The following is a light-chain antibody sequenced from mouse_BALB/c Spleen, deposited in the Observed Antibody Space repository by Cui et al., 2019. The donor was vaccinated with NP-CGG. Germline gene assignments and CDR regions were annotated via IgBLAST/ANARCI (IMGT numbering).Light chain of an antibody. Sequence: QAVVSHESALTTSPGETVTLTCRSSTGAVTTSNYANWVQEKPDHLFTGLIDNTNNRAPGVPARFSGSLIGDKAALIITGAQTEDEAIYFCALWYSNHWVFGGGTKLTVL. CDR1: TGAVTTSNY. V-gene: IGLV1*01. CDR2: NTN. CDR3: ALWYSNHWV. J-gene: IGLJ1*01.